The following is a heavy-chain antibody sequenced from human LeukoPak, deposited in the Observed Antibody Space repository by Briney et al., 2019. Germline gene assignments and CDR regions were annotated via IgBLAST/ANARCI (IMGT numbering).Heavy chain of an antibody. D-gene: IGHD3-22*01. CDR2: MYYSGST. V-gene: IGHV4-61*01. CDR3: ARDFYYDSSGYYDALDI. CDR1: GGSVSSGSYY. Sequence: PSETLSLTCTVSGGSVSSGSYYWSWLRQPPGKGLEWIGYMYYSGSTSYNPSLKSRVTISVDTSKNQFSLKLSSVAAADTAVYYCARDFYYDSSGYYDALDIWGQGTMVSVSS. J-gene: IGHJ3*02.